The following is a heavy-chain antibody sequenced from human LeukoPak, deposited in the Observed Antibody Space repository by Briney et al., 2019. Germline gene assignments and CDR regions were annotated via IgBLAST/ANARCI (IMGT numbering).Heavy chain of an antibody. V-gene: IGHV4-39*01. CDR2: IYYSGST. CDR1: GGSISSSSYY. Sequence: SETLSLTCTVSGGSISSSSYYGGWSRQPPGKGLEWIGSIYYSGSTYYNPSLKSRVTISVDTSKNQFSLKLSSVTAADTAVYYCARRFATVTTHWFDPWGQGTLVTVSS. D-gene: IGHD4-17*01. J-gene: IGHJ5*02. CDR3: ARRFATVTTHWFDP.